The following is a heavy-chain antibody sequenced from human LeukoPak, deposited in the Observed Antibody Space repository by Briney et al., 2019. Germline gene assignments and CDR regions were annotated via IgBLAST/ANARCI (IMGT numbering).Heavy chain of an antibody. Sequence: ASVKVSCKTSGYTFTDRYVHWLRQAPGQGLEWMGWINPNSGGTNYAQKFQGRVTMTRDTSISTAYMELSRLRSDDTAVYYCARVRVRGVMGLDAFDIWGQGTMVTVSS. J-gene: IGHJ3*02. CDR1: GYTFTDRY. CDR3: ARVRVRGVMGLDAFDI. V-gene: IGHV1-2*02. D-gene: IGHD3-10*01. CDR2: INPNSGGT.